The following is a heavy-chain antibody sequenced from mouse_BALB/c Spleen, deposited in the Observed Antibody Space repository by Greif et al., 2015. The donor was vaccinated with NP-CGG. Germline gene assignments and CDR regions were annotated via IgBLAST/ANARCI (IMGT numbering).Heavy chain of an antibody. Sequence: QVQLQQSGAELVRPGTSVKVSCKASGYAFTNYFIEWVKQRPGQGPEWIGVSNPGSSGINYNGKFKGKATLTADKSSSTAYMQLSSLTSDDSAVYFCARKITGSFDYWGQGTTLTVSS. CDR2: SNPGSSGI. V-gene: IGHV1-54*03. D-gene: IGHD4-1*01. CDR1: GYAFTNYF. CDR3: ARKITGSFDY. J-gene: IGHJ2*01.